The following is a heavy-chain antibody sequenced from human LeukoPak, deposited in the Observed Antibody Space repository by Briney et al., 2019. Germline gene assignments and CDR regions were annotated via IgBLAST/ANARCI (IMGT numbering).Heavy chain of an antibody. V-gene: IGHV4-30-4*01. J-gene: IGHJ1*01. Sequence: PSQTLSLTCTVPGGSVSRGDYYWGWIRQPPGKGLEWIGYIYYSGSTYYNPSLKSRVTISIDTSKNQFSLKLSSVTAADTAVYYCARAVDCSGFSSFQHWGQGTLVTVSS. D-gene: IGHD2-15*01. CDR3: ARAVDCSGFSSFQH. CDR2: IYYSGST. CDR1: GGSVSRGDYY.